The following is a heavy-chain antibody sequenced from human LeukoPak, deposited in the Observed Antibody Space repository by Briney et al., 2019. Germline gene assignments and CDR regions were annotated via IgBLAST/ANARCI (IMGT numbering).Heavy chain of an antibody. Sequence: GGSLRLSCAASGFTFNSYAMSWVRQAPGKGLEWVSATSPGGSDTYYADSVRGRFTISRDNSKNTLYLQMSSLRAEDSAVYYCAKRGGYETMAAFDYWGQGTLVTVSS. D-gene: IGHD3-10*01. J-gene: IGHJ4*02. V-gene: IGHV3-23*01. CDR2: TSPGGSDT. CDR1: GFTFNSYA. CDR3: AKRGGYETMAAFDY.